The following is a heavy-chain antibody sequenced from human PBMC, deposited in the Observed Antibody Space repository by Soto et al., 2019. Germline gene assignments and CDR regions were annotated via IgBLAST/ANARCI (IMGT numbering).Heavy chain of an antibody. CDR3: ARDGDLELRQGGYYYYGMDV. CDR2: TYYRSKWYN. Sequence: SQTLSLTCAISGDSVSSNSAAWNWIRQYPSRGLEWLGRTYYRSKWYNDYAVSVKSRITINPDTSKNQFSLQLNSVTPEDTAVYYCARDGDLELRQGGYYYYGMDVWGQGTTVTVSS. D-gene: IGHD1-7*01. J-gene: IGHJ6*02. V-gene: IGHV6-1*01. CDR1: GDSVSSNSAA.